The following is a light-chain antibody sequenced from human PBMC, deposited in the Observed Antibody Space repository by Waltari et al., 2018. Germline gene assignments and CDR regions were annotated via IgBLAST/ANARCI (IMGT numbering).Light chain of an antibody. CDR1: QSVLYSSNNKNY. CDR3: QHYYSTPLT. V-gene: IGKV4-1*01. CDR2: WAS. J-gene: IGKJ4*01. Sequence: DIVMTQSPDSLAVSLGERATINCKSSQSVLYSSNNKNYLAWYQQKPGQPPKLLIYWASTRESGVPDRFSGSGSGADFTLTISSLQAEDVAVYYCQHYYSTPLTFGGGTKVEIK.